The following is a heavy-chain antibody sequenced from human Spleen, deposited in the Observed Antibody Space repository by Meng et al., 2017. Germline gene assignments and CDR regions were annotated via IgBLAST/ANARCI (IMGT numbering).Heavy chain of an antibody. CDR2: INHSGST. V-gene: IGHV4-34*01. Sequence: VRLKRWGAGLWKPSETLSLTCVVPGGSFSDYYWSWIRQPPGKGLEWIGEINHSGSTNYNPSLESRATISVDTSQNNLSLKLSSVTAADSAVYYCARGPTTMAHDFDYWGQGTLVTVSS. J-gene: IGHJ4*02. CDR3: ARGPTTMAHDFDY. CDR1: GGSFSDYY. D-gene: IGHD4-11*01.